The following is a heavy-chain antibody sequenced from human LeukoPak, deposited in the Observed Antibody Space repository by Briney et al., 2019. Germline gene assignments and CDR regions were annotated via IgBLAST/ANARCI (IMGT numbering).Heavy chain of an antibody. CDR2: ITSGSSYI. V-gene: IGHV3-21*01. CDR3: ASGWLAV. D-gene: IGHD6-19*01. CDR1: GFSFSTYN. Sequence: GGSLRLSCAASGFSFSTYNMNWVRQAPGQRLEWVSSITSGSSYIYYADSVKGRFTISRDNAKSSLYLQMDSLRAEDTAVYYCASGWLAVWGQGTLVTVSS. J-gene: IGHJ4*02.